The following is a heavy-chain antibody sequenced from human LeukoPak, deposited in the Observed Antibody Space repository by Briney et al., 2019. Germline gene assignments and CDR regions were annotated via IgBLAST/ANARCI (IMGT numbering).Heavy chain of an antibody. Sequence: GSLRLSCAASGFTFSSYALNWVRQAPGKGLEWVSVITGSGFTIYYADSVKGRFTISRDNSKNTLYLQMNSLRAEDTAVYYCAREPPFCGGDSRSLCDYWGQGALVTVSS. J-gene: IGHJ4*02. D-gene: IGHD2-21*02. V-gene: IGHV3-23*01. CDR1: GFTFSSYA. CDR2: ITGSGFTI. CDR3: AREPPFCGGDSRSLCDY.